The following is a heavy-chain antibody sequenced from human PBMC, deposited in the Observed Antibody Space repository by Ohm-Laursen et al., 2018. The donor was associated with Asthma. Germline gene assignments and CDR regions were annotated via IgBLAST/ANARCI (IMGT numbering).Heavy chain of an antibody. V-gene: IGHV4-4*02. CDR3: ARDPYGTRGWFDP. Sequence: SDTLSLTCAVSGGSISSSNWWSWVRQPPGKGLEWIGEIYHSGSTNYNPSLKSRVTISVDTSKNQFSLKLSSVTAADTAVYYCARDPYGTRGWFDPWGQGTLVTVSS. J-gene: IGHJ5*02. D-gene: IGHD4/OR15-4a*01. CDR1: GGSISSSNW. CDR2: IYHSGST.